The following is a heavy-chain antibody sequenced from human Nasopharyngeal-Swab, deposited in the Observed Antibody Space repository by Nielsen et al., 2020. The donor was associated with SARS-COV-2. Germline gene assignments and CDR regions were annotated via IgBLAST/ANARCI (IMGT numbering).Heavy chain of an antibody. D-gene: IGHD3-10*01. CDR1: GYTFTSYD. Sequence: ASVKVSCKASGYTFTSYDINWVRQATGQGLEWMGWMNPNSGNTGYAQKFQGRVTMTRNTSISTAYMELSSLRSEDTAVYYCARGRGGWFGELFDYWGQGSLVTVSS. CDR3: ARGRGGWFGELFDY. V-gene: IGHV1-8*01. CDR2: MNPNSGNT. J-gene: IGHJ4*02.